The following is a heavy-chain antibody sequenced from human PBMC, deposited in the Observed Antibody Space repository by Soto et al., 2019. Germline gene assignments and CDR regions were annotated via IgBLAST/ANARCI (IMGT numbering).Heavy chain of an antibody. D-gene: IGHD3-3*01. CDR1: GYVFTSYG. V-gene: IGHV1-18*01. CDR2: IRPYNGDT. J-gene: IGHJ4*02. CDR3: VRRMFYDFWGLYYYFDY. Sequence: GASVKVSCKASGYVFTSYGISWVRQAPGQGLEWMGWIRPYNGDTKYSQKFEGRVTMTSDTSTTTAYMELRSLRSDDTAVYYCVRRMFYDFWGLYYYFDYRGQGALVTVSS.